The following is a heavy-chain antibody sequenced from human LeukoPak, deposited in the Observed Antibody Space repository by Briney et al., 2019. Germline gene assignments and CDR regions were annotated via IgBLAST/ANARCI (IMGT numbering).Heavy chain of an antibody. CDR2: IIPIFGTA. Sequence: SVKVSCKASGGTFSSYAISWVRQAPGRGLEWMGGIIPIFGTANYAQKFQGRVTITTDESTSTAYMELSSLRSEDTAVYYCARGFGDYVLYYFDYWGQGTLVTVSS. J-gene: IGHJ4*02. CDR3: ARGFGDYVLYYFDY. D-gene: IGHD4-17*01. V-gene: IGHV1-69*05. CDR1: GGTFSSYA.